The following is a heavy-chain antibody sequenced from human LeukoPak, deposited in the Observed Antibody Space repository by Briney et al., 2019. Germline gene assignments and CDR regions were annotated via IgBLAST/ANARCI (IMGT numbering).Heavy chain of an antibody. D-gene: IGHD6-19*01. CDR3: AKDRRYGSGWSCDDY. CDR2: ISGSGGST. V-gene: IGHV3-23*01. Sequence: GGSLRLSCAASGFTFSSYAMSWVRQAPGKGLEWVSAISGSGGSTYYADSVKGRFTISRDNSKNTLYLQMNSLRAEDTAVYYCAKDRRYGSGWSCDDYWGQGTLVTVSS. J-gene: IGHJ4*02. CDR1: GFTFSSYA.